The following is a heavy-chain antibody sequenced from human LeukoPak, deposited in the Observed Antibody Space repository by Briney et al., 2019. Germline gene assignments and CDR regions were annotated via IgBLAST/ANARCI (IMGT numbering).Heavy chain of an antibody. CDR2: ISSSSSYI. J-gene: IGHJ4*02. V-gene: IGHV3-21*01. Sequence: PGGSLRLSCAASGFTFSSYSMNWVRQAPGKGLEWVSSISSSSSYIYYADSVKGRFTISRDNAKNSLYLQMNSLRAEDTAVYYCARPQDGQWLVLGGCWGQGTLVTVSS. CDR3: ARPQDGQWLVLGGC. D-gene: IGHD6-19*01. CDR1: GFTFSSYS.